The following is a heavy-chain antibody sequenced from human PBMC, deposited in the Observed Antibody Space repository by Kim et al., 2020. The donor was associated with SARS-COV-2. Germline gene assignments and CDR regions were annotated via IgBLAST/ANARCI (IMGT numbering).Heavy chain of an antibody. D-gene: IGHD5-12*01. CDR2: IKRPDDSA. CDR3: VKGAWLDY. V-gene: IGHV3-23*01. CDR1: GFSFGTFD. J-gene: IGHJ4*02. Sequence: GGSLRLSCVASGFSFGTFDMSWVRQAPGKGLKWVSVIKRPDDSAYYAESVKGRFTVSRDSARNTLYLQMNSLRVDDAAVYYCVKGAWLDYWGPGTLVTASS.